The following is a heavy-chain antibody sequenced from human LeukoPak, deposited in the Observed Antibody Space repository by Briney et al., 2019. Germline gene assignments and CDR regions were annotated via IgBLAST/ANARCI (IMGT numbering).Heavy chain of an antibody. CDR2: IYHSGST. D-gene: IGHD6-13*01. J-gene: IGHJ5*02. CDR3: ARDVKGIAAAGIALNR. CDR1: GGSISSGGYY. V-gene: IGHV4-30-2*01. Sequence: LSLTCTVSGGSISSGGYYWSWIRQPPGKGLEWIGYIYHSGSTYYNPSLKSRVTISVDRSKNQFSLKLSSVTAADTAVYYCARDVKGIAAAGIALNRWGQGTLVTVSS.